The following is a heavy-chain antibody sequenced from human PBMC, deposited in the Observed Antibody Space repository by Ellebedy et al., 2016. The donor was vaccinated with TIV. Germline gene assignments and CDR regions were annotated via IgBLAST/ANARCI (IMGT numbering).Heavy chain of an antibody. J-gene: IGHJ5*02. D-gene: IGHD2-15*01. CDR1: GFTLSSYW. Sequence: GESLKISCAASGFTLSSYWMSWVRQATGKGLEWVANIKADGSEKYYVDSVKGRFTISRDNAKNSLYLQMNSLRAEDTAVYYCARTPGGWFDPWGQGTLVTVSS. CDR3: ARTPGGWFDP. V-gene: IGHV3-7*01. CDR2: IKADGSEK.